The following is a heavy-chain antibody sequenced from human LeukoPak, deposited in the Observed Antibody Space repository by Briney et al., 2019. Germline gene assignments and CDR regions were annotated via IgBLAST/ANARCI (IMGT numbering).Heavy chain of an antibody. V-gene: IGHV3-21*01. CDR2: ISSSSSYI. Sequence: GGSLRLSCTVSGFTVSSNSMSWVRQAPGKGLEWVSSISSSSSYIYYADSVKGRFTISRDNAKNSLYLQMNSLRAEDTAVYYCARWQQQLDKGFDYWGQGTLVTVSS. CDR3: ARWQQQLDKGFDY. D-gene: IGHD6-13*01. J-gene: IGHJ4*02. CDR1: GFTVSSNS.